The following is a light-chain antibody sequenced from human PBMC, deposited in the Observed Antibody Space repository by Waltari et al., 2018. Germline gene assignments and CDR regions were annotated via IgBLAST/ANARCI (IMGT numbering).Light chain of an antibody. Sequence: QSALTQPASVSGSPGQSIAISCPGPSSDVSGYNYVSWYQQHPGKAPKLMIYDVSNRPSGVSNRFSGSKSGNTASLTISGLQAEDEADYYCSSYTSSSTPYVFGTGTKVTVL. V-gene: IGLV2-14*03. CDR2: DVS. CDR3: SSYTSSSTPYV. CDR1: SSDVSGYNY. J-gene: IGLJ1*01.